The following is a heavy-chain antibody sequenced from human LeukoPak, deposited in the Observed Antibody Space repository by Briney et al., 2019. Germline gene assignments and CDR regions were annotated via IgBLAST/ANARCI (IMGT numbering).Heavy chain of an antibody. CDR2: INPHTGAT. Sequence: ASVKVSCKVSGYTFIENYLHWVLQAPGQGLEWMGLINPHTGATNYSHKFQGRVTMTRDTSISTAYMHLTRLKFDDTAIYYCARGKSGYSPWGQGTSVTVSS. CDR3: ARGKSGYSP. V-gene: IGHV1-2*02. CDR1: GYTFIENY. D-gene: IGHD3-3*01. J-gene: IGHJ4*02.